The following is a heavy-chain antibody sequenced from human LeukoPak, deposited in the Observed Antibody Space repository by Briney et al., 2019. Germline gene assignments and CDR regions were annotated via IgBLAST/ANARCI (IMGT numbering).Heavy chain of an antibody. D-gene: IGHD1-26*01. CDR2: ISSSGSTI. V-gene: IGHV3-48*03. J-gene: IGHJ6*03. Sequence: GGSLRLSCAASGFSISSYEMNWVRQAPGKGLEWVSYISSSGSTIYYADSVKGLFTISRDNATNSLYLQMNSLRAEDTAVYYCARVELAPYYYYMDVWGKGTTVTVSS. CDR3: ARVELAPYYYYMDV. CDR1: GFSISSYE.